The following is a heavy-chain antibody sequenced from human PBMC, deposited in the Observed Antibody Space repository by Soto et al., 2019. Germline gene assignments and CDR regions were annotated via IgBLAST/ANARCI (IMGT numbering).Heavy chain of an antibody. CDR3: ATDHAGAGLDY. V-gene: IGHV3-30*03. CDR1: GFTFSSYG. Sequence: QVQLVESGGGVVQPGRSLRLSCAASGFTFSSYGMHWVRQAPGKGLEWVAVILYDGSNKYYADSVKGRFTISRDNSKNTLDLQMNRLRAEDTDVYYCATDHAGAGLDYWGQGTLVTVSS. CDR2: ILYDGSNK. J-gene: IGHJ4*02.